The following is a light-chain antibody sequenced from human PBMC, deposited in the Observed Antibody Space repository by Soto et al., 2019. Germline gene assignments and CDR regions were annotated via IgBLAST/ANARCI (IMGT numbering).Light chain of an antibody. Sequence: QSALTQPASVSGSPGQSITISCTGTSSDVCGYNYVSWYQQHPGKAPKLMIYDVSNRPSGVSNRFSGSKSGNTASLIISRLHAEDEADYYCSSYTSSSTQVVFGGGTQLTVL. CDR2: DVS. J-gene: IGLJ2*01. CDR1: SSDVCGYNY. V-gene: IGLV2-14*01. CDR3: SSYTSSSTQVV.